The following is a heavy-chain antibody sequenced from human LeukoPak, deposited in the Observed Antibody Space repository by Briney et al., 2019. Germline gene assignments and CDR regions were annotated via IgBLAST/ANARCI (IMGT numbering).Heavy chain of an antibody. D-gene: IGHD2-2*01. V-gene: IGHV2-70*11. Sequence: SGPTLVNPTQTLTLTCTFSGFSLSTSGMCVSWIRQPPGKALEWLARIDWDDDKYYSTSLKTRLTISKDTSKNQVVLTMTNMDPVYTATYYCARGVVVVPAATTEAYYYYGMDVWGQGTTVTVSS. CDR1: GFSLSTSGMC. CDR3: ARGVVVVPAATTEAYYYYGMDV. J-gene: IGHJ6*02. CDR2: IDWDDDK.